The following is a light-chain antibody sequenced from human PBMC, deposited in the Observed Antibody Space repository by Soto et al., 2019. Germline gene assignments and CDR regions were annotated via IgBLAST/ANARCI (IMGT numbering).Light chain of an antibody. V-gene: IGKV1-6*01. CDR2: SAS. CDR1: QGVRDD. J-gene: IGKJ4*01. Sequence: IQMTQSPSSLSASVGDRVTITCRASQGVRDDVGWYQQKPGKAPKLLIYSASTLQSGVPSRFSGSGSGTDFTLTISGLQHDDFATYYCLQESNYPLTFGGGTNVDIK. CDR3: LQESNYPLT.